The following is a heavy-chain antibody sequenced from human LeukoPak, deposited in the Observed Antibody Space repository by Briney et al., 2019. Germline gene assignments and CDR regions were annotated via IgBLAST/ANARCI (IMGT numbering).Heavy chain of an antibody. CDR2: IGGSGGTT. Sequence: QAGGSLRLSCAASGFTFTNYAMSWDRQAPGKGLEWVSLIGGSGGTTYYADSVKGRFTISRDNSKNTLYLQMNSLRAEDTAVYYCARDNFSYGPPTLPDYWGQGTLVTVSS. D-gene: IGHD1-26*01. V-gene: IGHV3-23*01. J-gene: IGHJ4*02. CDR3: ARDNFSYGPPTLPDY. CDR1: GFTFTNYA.